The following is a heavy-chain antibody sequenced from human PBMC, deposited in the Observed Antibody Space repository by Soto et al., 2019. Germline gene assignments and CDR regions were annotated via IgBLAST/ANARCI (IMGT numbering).Heavy chain of an antibody. CDR3: AKDIGYCSGGSCYEPYYFDY. CDR1: GFTFSSYA. D-gene: IGHD2-15*01. CDR2: ISGSGGST. J-gene: IGHJ4*02. V-gene: IGHV3-23*01. Sequence: EVQLLESGGGLVQPGGSLRLSCAASGFTFSSYAMSWVRQAPGKGLEWASAISGSGGSTYYADSVKGRFTISRDNSKNTLYLQMNSLRAEDTAVYYCAKDIGYCSGGSCYEPYYFDYWGQGTLVTVSS.